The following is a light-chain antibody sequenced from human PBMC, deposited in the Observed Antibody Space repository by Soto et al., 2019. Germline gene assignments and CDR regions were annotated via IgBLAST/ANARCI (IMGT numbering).Light chain of an antibody. J-gene: IGKJ2*01. V-gene: IGKV1-39*01. CDR3: QQTYNTPPT. CDR1: QTISSY. CDR2: GSS. Sequence: DIQMTQSPSSLSASVGDRVTITCRASQTISSYLNWYQQRPGKAPNLLIYGSSTLQSGVPSRFSGSGSGTDFTLTISSLQPEDFAIYHCQQTYNTPPTFGQGTKVEIK.